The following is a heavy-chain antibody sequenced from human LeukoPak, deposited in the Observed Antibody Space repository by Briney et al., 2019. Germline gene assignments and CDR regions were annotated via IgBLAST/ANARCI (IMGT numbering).Heavy chain of an antibody. V-gene: IGHV1-18*01. CDR3: ARVRDFWSGYHHFDY. D-gene: IGHD3-3*01. CDR1: GYTLTELS. Sequence: ASVKVPCKVSGYTLTELSMHWVRQAPGQGLEWMGWISAYNGNTNYAQKLQGRVTMTTDTSTSTAYMELRSLRSDDTAVYYCARVRDFWSGYHHFDYWGQGTLVTVSS. CDR2: ISAYNGNT. J-gene: IGHJ4*02.